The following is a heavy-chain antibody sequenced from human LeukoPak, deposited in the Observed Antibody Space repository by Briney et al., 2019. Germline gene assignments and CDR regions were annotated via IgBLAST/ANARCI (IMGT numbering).Heavy chain of an antibody. V-gene: IGHV3-21*01. J-gene: IGHJ4*01. D-gene: IGHD5-24*01. CDR3: ARDLSVLGRWLQLLGY. CDR1: GFTFSSYS. Sequence: GGSLRLSCAASGFTFSSYSMNWVRQAPGKGLEWVSSISSSSSYIYYADSVKGRFTISRDNAKNSLYLQMNSLRAEDTAVYYCARDLSVLGRWLQLLGYWGQEPWSPSPQ. CDR2: ISSSSSYI.